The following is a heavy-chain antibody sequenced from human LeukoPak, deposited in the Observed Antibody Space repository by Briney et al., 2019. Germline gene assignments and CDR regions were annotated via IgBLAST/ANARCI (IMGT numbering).Heavy chain of an antibody. Sequence: PSETLSLTCTVSGGSISSYYWSWIRQPPGKGLEWIGYIYYSGSTNYNPSLKSRVTISVDTSKNQFSLKLSSVTAADTAVYFCARRTFDTSGYYPDWGQGTLVTVSS. D-gene: IGHD3-22*01. V-gene: IGHV4-59*01. J-gene: IGHJ4*02. CDR3: ARRTFDTSGYYPD. CDR1: GGSISSYY. CDR2: IYYSGST.